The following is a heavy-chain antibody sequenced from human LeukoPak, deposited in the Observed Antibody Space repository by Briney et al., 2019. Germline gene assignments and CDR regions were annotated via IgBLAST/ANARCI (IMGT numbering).Heavy chain of an antibody. V-gene: IGHV4-34*01. CDR3: ARVDIVVVVAATHPGYYYYYYMDV. CDR2: INHSGST. J-gene: IGHJ6*03. CDR1: GGSFSGYY. Sequence: SETLSLTCAVYGGSFSGYYWSWIRQPPGKGLEWIGEINHSGSTNYNPSLKSRVTISVDTSKNQFSLKLSSVTAADTAVYYCARVDIVVVVAATHPGYYYYYYMDVWGKGTTVTVSS. D-gene: IGHD2-15*01.